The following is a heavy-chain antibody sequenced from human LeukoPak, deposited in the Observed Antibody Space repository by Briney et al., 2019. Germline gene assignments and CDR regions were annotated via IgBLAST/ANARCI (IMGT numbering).Heavy chain of an antibody. CDR1: GFTFSSYS. CDR3: ARAPGTFWCGYYHFDY. J-gene: IGHJ4*02. Sequence: GGSLRLSCAASGFTFSSYSMNWVRQAPGKGLEWVSYISSSSSTIYYADSVKGRFTISRDNAKNSLYLQMNSLRAEDTAVYYCARAPGTFWCGYYHFDYWGQGTLVTVSS. V-gene: IGHV3-48*04. D-gene: IGHD3-3*01. CDR2: ISSSSSTI.